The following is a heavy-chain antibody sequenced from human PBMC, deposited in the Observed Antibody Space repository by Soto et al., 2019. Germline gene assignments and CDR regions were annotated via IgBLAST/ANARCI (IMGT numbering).Heavy chain of an antibody. CDR2: IYYSGST. D-gene: IGHD2-15*01. CDR3: ARAELRYCSGGSCYSRWGAFDI. J-gene: IGHJ3*02. V-gene: IGHV4-31*03. CDR1: GGSISSGGYY. Sequence: QVQLQESGPGLVKPSQTLSLTCTVSGGSISSGGYYWSWIRQHPGKGLEWIGYIYYSGSTYYNPSLKSRVTTSVDTSKNQFSLKLSSVTAADTAVYYCARAELRYCSGGSCYSRWGAFDIWGQGTMVTVSS.